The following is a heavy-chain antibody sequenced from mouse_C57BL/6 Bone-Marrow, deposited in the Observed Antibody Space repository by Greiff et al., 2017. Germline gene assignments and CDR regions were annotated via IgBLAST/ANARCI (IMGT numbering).Heavy chain of an antibody. CDR3: ARDPTVVAGAMDY. CDR2: ISDGGSYT. D-gene: IGHD1-1*01. V-gene: IGHV5-4*01. Sequence: EVQLVESGGGLVKPGGSLKLSCAASGFTFSSYAMSWVRQTPEKRLEWVATISDGGSYTYYPDNVKGRFTISRDNAKNNLYLQMSHLKSEDTAMYYCARDPTVVAGAMDYWGQGTSGTVSS. J-gene: IGHJ4*01. CDR1: GFTFSSYA.